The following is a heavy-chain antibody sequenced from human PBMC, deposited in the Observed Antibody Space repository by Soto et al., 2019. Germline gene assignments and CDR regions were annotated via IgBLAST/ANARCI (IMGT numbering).Heavy chain of an antibody. CDR2: IIPVLGPA. CDR3: ARAAKRYFDY. Sequence: QVQLVQSGAEVKKPGSSVNVSCKTSGVTFNTFAISWVRQAPGQGLEYMGGIIPVLGPAIYAQRFQGRVTITADKSTSTAYLELTNLTSEDTAVYYCARAAKRYFDYWGQGTLVTVSS. CDR1: GVTFNTFA. V-gene: IGHV1-69*06. J-gene: IGHJ4*02.